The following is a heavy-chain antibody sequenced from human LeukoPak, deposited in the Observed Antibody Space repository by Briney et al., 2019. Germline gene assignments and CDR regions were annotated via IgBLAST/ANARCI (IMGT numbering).Heavy chain of an antibody. J-gene: IGHJ4*02. Sequence: GGSLRLSCAASGFTVSNNYMWWVRQAPGQGLEWVSLIYSGGATFYADAVKGRFTISRDGSKNTLYLQMNSLRAEDTAVYYCARDPPAVAANTYGWGQGTLVTVSS. CDR2: IYSGGAT. D-gene: IGHD6-6*01. CDR1: GFTVSNNY. V-gene: IGHV3-66*01. CDR3: ARDPPAVAANTYG.